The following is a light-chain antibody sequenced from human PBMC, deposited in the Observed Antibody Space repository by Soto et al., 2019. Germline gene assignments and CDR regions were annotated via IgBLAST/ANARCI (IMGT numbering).Light chain of an antibody. Sequence: EIVLTQFPGTLSLSPGERATLSCRASESGSNTYLAWYQQKPGQAPRLLIYGASTRATGIPDRFSGSGSETDFTLTISRLEPEDFAVYYCQQYGTTRITFGQGTRLDIK. CDR1: ESGSNTY. J-gene: IGKJ5*01. V-gene: IGKV3-20*01. CDR3: QQYGTTRIT. CDR2: GAS.